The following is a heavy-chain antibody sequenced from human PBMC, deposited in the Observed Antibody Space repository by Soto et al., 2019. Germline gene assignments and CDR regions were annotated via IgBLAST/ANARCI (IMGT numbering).Heavy chain of an antibody. CDR3: ARDGGFGQWLVPGY. CDR1: GYTFTSYA. Sequence: ASVKVSCKASGYTFTSYAMYWVRQAPGQRLEWMGWINAGNGNTKYSQKFQGRVTITRDTSASTAYMELSSLRSEDTAVYYCARDGGFGQWLVPGYWGQGTLVTVSS. J-gene: IGHJ4*02. D-gene: IGHD6-19*01. CDR2: INAGNGNT. V-gene: IGHV1-3*01.